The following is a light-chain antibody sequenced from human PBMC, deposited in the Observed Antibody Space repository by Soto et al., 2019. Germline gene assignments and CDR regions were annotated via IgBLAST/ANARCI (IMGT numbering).Light chain of an antibody. CDR3: SSYGASSTL. J-gene: IGLJ2*01. CDR1: STDIGSYNY. Sequence: QSVLTQPASLSGSPGQSITISCTGTSTDIGSYNYVSWYQQHPGKAPKLMIFDVSYRPSGISDRFSGSKSGNTASLTISGLQPEDEADYYWSSYGASSTLFGGGTKLTVL. V-gene: IGLV2-14*03. CDR2: DVS.